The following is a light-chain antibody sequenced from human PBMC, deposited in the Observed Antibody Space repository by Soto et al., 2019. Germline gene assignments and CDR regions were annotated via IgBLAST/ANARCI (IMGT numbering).Light chain of an antibody. Sequence: DIQLTQSPSFLSASVGDRVTITCWASQDISNFLNWYQQKAGKAPKLLIFGASTLQSGVPSRFSGSGSGTYFTLTISSLQPEDFATYYCQQSYSPPGTFGQGTKVDI. CDR2: GAS. CDR3: QQSYSPPGT. CDR1: QDISNF. J-gene: IGKJ1*01. V-gene: IGKV1-39*01.